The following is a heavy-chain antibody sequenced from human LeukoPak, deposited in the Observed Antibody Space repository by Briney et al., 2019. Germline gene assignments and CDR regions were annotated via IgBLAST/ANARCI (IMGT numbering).Heavy chain of an antibody. CDR2: INHSGST. J-gene: IGHJ3*02. V-gene: IGHV4-34*01. Sequence: GSLRLSCAASGFTFSSYSMNWVRQAPGKGLEWIGEINHSGSTNYNPSLKSRVTIFVDTSRNRFSLKVSSVTAADTAVYYCARRTTGTHADAFDIWGQGTTVTVSS. D-gene: IGHD1-1*01. CDR1: GFTFSSYS. CDR3: ARRTTGTHADAFDI.